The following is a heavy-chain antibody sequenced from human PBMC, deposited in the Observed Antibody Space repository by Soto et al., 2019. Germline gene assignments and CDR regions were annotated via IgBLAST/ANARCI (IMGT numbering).Heavy chain of an antibody. CDR3: AHSRRTLARYIAARTYYFDY. CDR1: GFSLSTSGVG. Sequence: QITLKESGPTLVKPTQTLTLTCTFSGFSLSTSGVGVGWIRQPPGKALEWLALIYWNDDKRYSPSLKSRLTITKDTSKNQVVLTMTNMDPVDTATYSCAHSRRTLARYIAARTYYFDYWGQGTLVTVSS. V-gene: IGHV2-5*01. J-gene: IGHJ4*02. CDR2: IYWNDDK. D-gene: IGHD6-6*01.